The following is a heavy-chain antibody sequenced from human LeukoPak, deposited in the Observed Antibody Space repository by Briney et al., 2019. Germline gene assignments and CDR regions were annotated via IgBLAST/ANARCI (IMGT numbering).Heavy chain of an antibody. CDR2: ISGGGEHT. J-gene: IGHJ3*01. D-gene: IGHD2-15*01. CDR1: GFTFRNFA. CDR3: ASPVVVAALVDAFDV. Sequence: GGSLRLSCAASGFTFRNFAMKWVRQAPGKGLEWVSDISGGGEHTFYADSVKGRFTISRDNSKDTLYLQMNTLRPEDTALYYCASPVVVAALVDAFDVWGQGTMVTVSS. V-gene: IGHV3-23*01.